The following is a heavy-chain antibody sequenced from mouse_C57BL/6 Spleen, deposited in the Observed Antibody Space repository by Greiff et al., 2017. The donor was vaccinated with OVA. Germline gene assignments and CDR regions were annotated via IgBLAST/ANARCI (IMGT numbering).Heavy chain of an antibody. CDR1: GYTFTSYW. Sequence: QVQLQQPGAELVMPGASVKLSCKASGYTFTSYWMHWVKQRPGQGLEWIGEIDPSDSYTNYNQKFKGKSTLTVDKSSSTAYMQLSSLTSEDSAVYYCARGGYDYDDYYAMDYWGQGTSVTVSS. CDR3: ARGGYDYDDYYAMDY. V-gene: IGHV1-69*01. CDR2: IDPSDSYT. J-gene: IGHJ4*01. D-gene: IGHD2-4*01.